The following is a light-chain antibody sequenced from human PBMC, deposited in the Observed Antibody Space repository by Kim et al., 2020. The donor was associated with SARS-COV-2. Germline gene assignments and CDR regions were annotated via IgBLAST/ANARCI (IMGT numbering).Light chain of an antibody. J-gene: IGKJ4*01. CDR3: QQYGTYRLS. Sequence: ASVGDRVTNACRASQRISGLLAWYQQKPGNAPKLLIYKASSLERGVPSRFSGSGSGTEFTLTITSLQPDDFATYYCQQYGTYRLSFGGGTKVDIK. CDR2: KAS. V-gene: IGKV1-5*03. CDR1: QRISGL.